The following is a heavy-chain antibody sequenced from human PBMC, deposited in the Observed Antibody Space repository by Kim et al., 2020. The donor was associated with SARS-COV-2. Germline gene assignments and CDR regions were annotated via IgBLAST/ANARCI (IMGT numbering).Heavy chain of an antibody. CDR1: GGSISSYY. CDR3: ARHNYDILTGWNPYYFDY. Sequence: SETLSLTCTVSGGSISSYYWSWIRQPPGKGLEWIGYIYYSGSTNYNPSLKSRVTISVDTSKNQFSLKLSSVTAADPAVYYCARHNYDILTGWNPYYFDYWGQGTLVTVSS. J-gene: IGHJ4*02. V-gene: IGHV4-59*08. D-gene: IGHD3-9*01. CDR2: IYYSGST.